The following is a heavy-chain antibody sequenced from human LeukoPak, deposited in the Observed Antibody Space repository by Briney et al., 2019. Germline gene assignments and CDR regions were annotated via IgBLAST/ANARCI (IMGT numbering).Heavy chain of an antibody. Sequence: KPSQTLSLTCTVSGGSISSGGYYWGWIRQHPGKGLEWIGYIYYSGSTYYNPSLKSRVTISVDTSKNQFSLKLSSVTAADTAVYYCARISDRLADAFDIWGQGTMVTVSS. CDR3: ARISDRLADAFDI. D-gene: IGHD3-22*01. CDR2: IYYSGST. V-gene: IGHV4-31*03. J-gene: IGHJ3*02. CDR1: GGSISSGGYY.